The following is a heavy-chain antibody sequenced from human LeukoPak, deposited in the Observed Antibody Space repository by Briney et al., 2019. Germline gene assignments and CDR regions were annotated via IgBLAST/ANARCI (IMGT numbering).Heavy chain of an antibody. V-gene: IGHV4-34*01. CDR3: ARDPFSSWFNY. J-gene: IGHJ4*02. Sequence: PSETLSLTCAVYGGSFSGYYWSWIRQPPGKGREWIGEINHSGSTNYNPSLKSRVTISVDTSKNQFSLKLSSVTAADTAVYYCARDPFSSWFNYWGQGTLVTVSS. CDR1: GGSFSGYY. D-gene: IGHD2-15*01. CDR2: INHSGST.